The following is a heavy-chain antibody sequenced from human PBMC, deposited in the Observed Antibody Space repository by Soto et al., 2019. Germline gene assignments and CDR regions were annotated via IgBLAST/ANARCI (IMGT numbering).Heavy chain of an antibody. D-gene: IGHD3-3*01. CDR3: ARGGGVGVAGSAAFDM. J-gene: IGHJ3*02. V-gene: IGHV1-2*02. CDR1: GYPVTAYY. CDR2: INPATGAA. Sequence: QLHLVQSGAVVKKPGASVTVSCSASGYPVTAYYMHWVRQAPGRGLEWMGGINPATGAAKYTQTFQGRVTMARGTSTGTVFMELGGLTSEDTAVFYWARGGGVGVAGSAAFDMWGQGTLVTVSS.